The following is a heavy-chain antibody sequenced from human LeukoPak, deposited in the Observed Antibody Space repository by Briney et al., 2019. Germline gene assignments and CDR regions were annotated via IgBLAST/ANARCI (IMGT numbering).Heavy chain of an antibody. Sequence: SETLSLTCTVSGGSISSSSYYWGWIRQPPGKGLEWIGSIYYSGSTYYNPSLKSRVTISVDTSKNQFSLKLSSVTAADTAVYYCARDSGSYYYYYMDVLGKGTTVTVSS. D-gene: IGHD1-26*01. J-gene: IGHJ6*03. CDR2: IYYSGST. V-gene: IGHV4-39*07. CDR1: GGSISSSSYY. CDR3: ARDSGSYYYYYMDV.